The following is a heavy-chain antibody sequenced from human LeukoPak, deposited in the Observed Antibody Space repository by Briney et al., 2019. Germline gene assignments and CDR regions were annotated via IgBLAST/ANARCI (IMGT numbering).Heavy chain of an antibody. J-gene: IGHJ4*02. CDR2: MSGSGGST. CDR3: VRHGDTDSCLAN. D-gene: IGHD2-2*01. V-gene: IGHV3-23*01. Sequence: GGSLRLSCAASGFTFSSYAMSWVRQAPGKGLEWVSAMSGSGGSTYYADSVKGRFTLSRDNSKNTVYLQMNSLRAEDTAVSSCVRHGDTDSCLANWGQGTLVTVSS. CDR1: GFTFSSYA.